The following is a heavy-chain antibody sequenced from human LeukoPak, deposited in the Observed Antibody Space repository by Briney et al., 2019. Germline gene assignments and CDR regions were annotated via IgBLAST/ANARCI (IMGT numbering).Heavy chain of an antibody. Sequence: GGSLRLSCAASGFTLSNDVMHWVRQAPGKGLEWVAFTRYDGSDKYNADSLKGRFTISRDNSKNTLYLQMNSLRAEDTALYYCAKGGYCSSTICYTIGGPIDYWGQGTLVTVSS. V-gene: IGHV3-30*02. CDR2: TRYDGSDK. J-gene: IGHJ4*02. CDR3: AKGGYCSSTICYTIGGPIDY. D-gene: IGHD2-2*01. CDR1: GFTLSNDV.